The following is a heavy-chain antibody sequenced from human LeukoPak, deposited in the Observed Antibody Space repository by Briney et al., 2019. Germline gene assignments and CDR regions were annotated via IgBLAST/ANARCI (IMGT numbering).Heavy chain of an antibody. CDR3: ARDWDCSSTSCRDCFDP. J-gene: IGHJ5*02. CDR2: ISTYNGNT. V-gene: IGHV1-18*01. Sequence: GASVKVSCKASGYTLTSYSFSWVRQAPGQGLEWMGWISTYNGNTKYAQKLQGRVTMTTDISTSTAYMELRSLRSDDTAVYYCARDWDCSSTSCRDCFDPWGQGTLVTVSS. CDR1: GYTLTSYS. D-gene: IGHD2-2*01.